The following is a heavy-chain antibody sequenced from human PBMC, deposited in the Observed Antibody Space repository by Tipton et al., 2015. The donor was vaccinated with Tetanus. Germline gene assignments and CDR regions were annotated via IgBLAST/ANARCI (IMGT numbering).Heavy chain of an antibody. CDR3: ARVVGEGDQWELPNYYYYGMDV. J-gene: IGHJ6*02. CDR1: GYTFTSYG. Sequence: QLVQSGAEVKKPGASVKVSCKASGYTFTSYGISWVRQAPGQGLEWMGWISAYNGNTNYAQKLQGRVTMTTDTSTSTAYMELRSLRSDDPAVYYCARVVGEGDQWELPNYYYYGMDVWGQGTTVTVSS. V-gene: IGHV1-18*04. CDR2: ISAYNGNT. D-gene: IGHD1-26*01.